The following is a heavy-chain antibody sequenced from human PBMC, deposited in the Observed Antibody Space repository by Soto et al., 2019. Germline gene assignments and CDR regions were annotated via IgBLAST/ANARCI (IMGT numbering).Heavy chain of an antibody. CDR2: IKSDGTGT. D-gene: IGHD7-27*01. J-gene: IGHJ4*02. CDR1: GFSFSLYW. V-gene: IGHV3-74*01. Sequence: EVQLVESGGGFVQPGGSLRLSCAVSGFSFSLYWMHWVRQAPGKGLVWVSRIKSDGTGTNYADSVKGRFTISRDNAKHTLYLQMNSLRDEDSAVYYCVRGDLTAVDHWGQGTLVTVSS. CDR3: VRGDLTAVDH.